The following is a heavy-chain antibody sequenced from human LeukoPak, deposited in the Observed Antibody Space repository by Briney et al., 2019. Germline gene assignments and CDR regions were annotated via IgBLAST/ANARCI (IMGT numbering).Heavy chain of an antibody. CDR2: IYHSGST. Sequence: SETLSLTCAVSGGSISSSNWWSWVRQPPGKGLECIGEIYHSGSTNYNPSLKSRVTISVDKSKNQFSLKLSSVTAADTAVYYCARDLCSSTSCYRGGDAFDIWGQGTMVTVSS. CDR3: ARDLCSSTSCYRGGDAFDI. V-gene: IGHV4-4*02. D-gene: IGHD2-2*01. CDR1: GGSISSSNW. J-gene: IGHJ3*02.